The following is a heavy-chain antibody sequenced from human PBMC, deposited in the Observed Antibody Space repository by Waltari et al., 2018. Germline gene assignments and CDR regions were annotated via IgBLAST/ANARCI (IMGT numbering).Heavy chain of an antibody. Sequence: QVQLVESGGVVVQPGTSLRLPGAASAFPFSYYAIHWARQAPGKGLECVAVISYNGRNIYYVDSVKGRFSSSRDNSEKMLYLQMNSLRAEDTAVYYCARDYCDRTNCHGMDVWGQGTTVTVFS. CDR1: AFPFSYYA. D-gene: IGHD3-22*01. CDR2: ISYNGRNI. V-gene: IGHV3-30*04. CDR3: ARDYCDRTNCHGMDV. J-gene: IGHJ6*02.